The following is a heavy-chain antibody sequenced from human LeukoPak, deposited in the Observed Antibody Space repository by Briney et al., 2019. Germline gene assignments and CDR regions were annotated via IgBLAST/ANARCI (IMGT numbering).Heavy chain of an antibody. D-gene: IGHD5-12*01. J-gene: IGHJ4*02. CDR3: ARRCGYSGYGPFDY. CDR2: INHSGST. Sequence: SETLSLNCAVYGGSFSGYYWRWLRQPPGKGVEWIGEINHSGSTNYTPSLKSRVTISVDTSKNQFSLKLISVTAADTAVYYCARRCGYSGYGPFDYWGQGTLVTVSS. V-gene: IGHV4-34*01. CDR1: GGSFSGYY.